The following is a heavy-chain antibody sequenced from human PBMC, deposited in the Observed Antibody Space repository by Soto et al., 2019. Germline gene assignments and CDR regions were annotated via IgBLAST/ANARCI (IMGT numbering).Heavy chain of an antibody. CDR2: IWYDGSKK. CDR3: VREASVSDSTAP. J-gene: IGHJ5*02. Sequence: QVQLVESGGGVVQPGRSLPVSCAASGFTFSNYGMHWVRQAPDKGLEWVAVIWYDGSKKYYADSVKGRFTISRDDSKKTLYLEMNSLRVDDTAVYYCVREASVSDSTAPWGQGTLVTVSP. CDR1: GFTFSNYG. V-gene: IGHV3-33*01. D-gene: IGHD3-22*01.